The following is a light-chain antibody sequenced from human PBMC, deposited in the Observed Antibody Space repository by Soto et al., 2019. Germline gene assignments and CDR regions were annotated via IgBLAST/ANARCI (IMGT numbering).Light chain of an antibody. Sequence: DIQMTQSPSSLSASVGDRVTITCRASQSISSYLNWYQQKPGKAPKLLIYAASSLQSGVPSRFSGSGSGTYFSLIISMLQAEDFPTYYYQHNYPTYTFGEGTKLEIK. CDR1: QSISSY. CDR3: QHNYPTYT. V-gene: IGKV1-39*01. CDR2: AAS. J-gene: IGKJ4*01.